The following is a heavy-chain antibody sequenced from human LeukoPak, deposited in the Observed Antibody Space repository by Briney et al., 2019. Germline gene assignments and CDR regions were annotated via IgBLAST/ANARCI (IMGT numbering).Heavy chain of an antibody. V-gene: IGHV1-69*13. CDR2: IIPIFCTA. CDR3: ASRITAPRFGVVITLLPPDY. CDR1: GGTFSSYA. D-gene: IGHD3-3*01. Sequence: ASVNVSCKASGGTFSSYAISWVRQAPGQGLEWMGEIIPIFCTANYAQKFQGRVTITADESTSTAYMELSSLRSEDTAVYYCASRITAPRFGVVITLLPPDYWGQGTLVTVSS. J-gene: IGHJ4*02.